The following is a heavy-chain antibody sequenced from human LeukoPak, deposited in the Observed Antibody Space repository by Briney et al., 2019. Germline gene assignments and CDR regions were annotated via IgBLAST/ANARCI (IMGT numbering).Heavy chain of an antibody. Sequence: SETLSLTCTVSGGSISSSSYYWDWIRQPPGKGLEWIGSIYDSGSTYYNPSLKSRVTISVDTSKNQFSLKLSSVTAADTAVYYCARHKIRWYCSGGSCYSGWFDPWGQGTLVTVSS. CDR3: ARHKIRWYCSGGSCYSGWFDP. CDR1: GGSISSSSYY. CDR2: IYDSGST. D-gene: IGHD2-15*01. J-gene: IGHJ5*02. V-gene: IGHV4-39*01.